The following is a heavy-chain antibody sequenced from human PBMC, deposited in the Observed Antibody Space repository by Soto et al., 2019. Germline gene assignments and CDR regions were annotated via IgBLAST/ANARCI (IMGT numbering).Heavy chain of an antibody. J-gene: IGHJ6*02. Sequence: VQLLDSGGGLVQPGGSLRLSCAASGSTFSSYAMTWVRQAPGKGLEWVSVISGSGGSTYYADSVKGRFTISRDNSKNTLYLQMNSLRAEDTAVYYCAKGYCSSTSCIRGMDVWGQGTTVTVSS. CDR2: ISGSGGST. D-gene: IGHD2-2*01. V-gene: IGHV3-23*01. CDR1: GSTFSSYA. CDR3: AKGYCSSTSCIRGMDV.